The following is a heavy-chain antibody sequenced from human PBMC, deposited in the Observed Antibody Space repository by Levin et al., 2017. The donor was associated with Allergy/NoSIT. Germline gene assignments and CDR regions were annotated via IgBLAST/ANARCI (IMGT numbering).Heavy chain of an antibody. CDR3: ARSYYYDSSGYSEDYYYYGMDV. CDR2: ISSSSSYI. Sequence: GGSLRLSCAASGFTFSSYSMNWVRQAPGKGLEWVSSISSSSSYIYYADSVKGRFTISRDNAKNSLYLQMNSLRAEDTAVYYCARSYYYDSSGYSEDYYYYGMDVWGQGTTVTVSS. D-gene: IGHD3-22*01. V-gene: IGHV3-21*01. J-gene: IGHJ6*02. CDR1: GFTFSSYS.